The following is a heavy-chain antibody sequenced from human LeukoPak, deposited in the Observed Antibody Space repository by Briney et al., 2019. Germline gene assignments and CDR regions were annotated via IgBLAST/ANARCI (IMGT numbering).Heavy chain of an antibody. CDR3: AKWGCSSDSCSYYFYYYMDV. CDR1: GLTFSRDW. D-gene: IGHD2-2*01. Sequence: GGSLRLSCEGFGLTFSRDWMSWVRQAPGKGLEWVANIKQDGGETYYGDSVKGRFTISRDNSKNTLYLQMNSLRAEDTAVYYCAKWGCSSDSCSYYFYYYMDVWGKGTTVTVSS. CDR2: IKQDGGET. J-gene: IGHJ6*03. V-gene: IGHV3-7*03.